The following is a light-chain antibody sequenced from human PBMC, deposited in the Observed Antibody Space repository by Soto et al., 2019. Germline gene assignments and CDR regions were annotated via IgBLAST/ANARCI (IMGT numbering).Light chain of an antibody. J-gene: IGLJ1*01. CDR3: CSYAGSSTPRV. CDR1: SSDVGSYNL. CDR2: EGS. Sequence: QSALTQPASVSGSPGQSITISCTGTSSDVGSYNLVSWYQQHPGKAPKLMIYEGSKRPSGVSNRFSGPKSGNTASLTISGLQAEDEADYYCCSYAGSSTPRVFGTGTKVTVL. V-gene: IGLV2-23*01.